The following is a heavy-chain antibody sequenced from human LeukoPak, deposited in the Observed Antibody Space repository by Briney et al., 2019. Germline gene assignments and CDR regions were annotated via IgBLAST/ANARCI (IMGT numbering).Heavy chain of an antibody. CDR3: AGGIIYDSSGYEGMDV. CDR1: GYTFTSYD. D-gene: IGHD3-22*01. V-gene: IGHV1-8*01. CDR2: MNPNSGNT. Sequence: GASVKVSCKASGYTFTSYDINWVRQATGQGLEWMGWMNPNSGNTGYAQKFQGRVTMTRNTSISTAYMELSSLRSEDTAVYYCAGGIIYDSSGYEGMDVWGQGTTVTVSS. J-gene: IGHJ6*02.